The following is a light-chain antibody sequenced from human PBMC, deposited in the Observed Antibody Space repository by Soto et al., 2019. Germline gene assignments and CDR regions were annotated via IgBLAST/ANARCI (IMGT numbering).Light chain of an antibody. Sequence: DIQMTQSPSTLSGSVGDRVTITCRASQTVRAYLNWYQQKPGKAPKLLIYAASNLQSGVPSRFSGSGSGTDFTLTITSLRPEDFATYWCQQSYNTPVTFGQGTRWRL. J-gene: IGKJ5*01. CDR1: QTVRAY. CDR3: QQSYNTPVT. CDR2: AAS. V-gene: IGKV1-39*01.